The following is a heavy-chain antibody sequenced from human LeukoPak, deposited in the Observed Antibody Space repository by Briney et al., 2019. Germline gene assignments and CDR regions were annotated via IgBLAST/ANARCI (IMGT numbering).Heavy chain of an antibody. J-gene: IGHJ3*02. CDR1: GFTFSSYW. Sequence: GGSLRLSCAASGFTFSSYWMSWVRQAPGKGLEWVANIKQDGSEKYYVDSVKGRFTISRDNAKNSLYLQMNSLRAEDTAVYYCARYRIAARPVDAFDIWGQGTMVTVSS. V-gene: IGHV3-7*01. CDR2: IKQDGSEK. D-gene: IGHD6-6*01. CDR3: ARYRIAARPVDAFDI.